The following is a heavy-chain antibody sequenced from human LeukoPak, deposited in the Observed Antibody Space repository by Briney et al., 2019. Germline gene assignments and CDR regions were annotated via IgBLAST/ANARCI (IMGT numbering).Heavy chain of an antibody. V-gene: IGHV3-33*06. CDR3: AKGGQSWLPYFDY. CDR1: GFTFSSYG. Sequence: GGSLRLSCAASGFTFSSYGMQWVRQAPGKGLEWVAVIWYDCSNKYSTDSVKGPFTISRDNSKNTLYLQMNSLRAEDTAVYYCAKGGQSWLPYFDYWGQGTLVTVSS. CDR2: IWYDCSNK. D-gene: IGHD5-24*01. J-gene: IGHJ4*02.